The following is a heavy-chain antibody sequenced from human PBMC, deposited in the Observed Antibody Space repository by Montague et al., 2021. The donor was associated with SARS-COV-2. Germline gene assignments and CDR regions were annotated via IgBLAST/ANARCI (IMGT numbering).Heavy chain of an antibody. J-gene: IGHJ4*02. CDR1: GGSITDRTYY. Sequence: SETLSLTCSVSGGSITDRTYYWGCIRQSPGKGLEWIGAINYSGTTYYNPSLKSRVTISLDTAKNQFSLKMTSVTAADTAVYYCARHWGIAAAGNWVQGTLVTVSS. V-gene: IGHV4-39*01. CDR2: INYSGTT. D-gene: IGHD6-13*01. CDR3: ARHWGIAAAGN.